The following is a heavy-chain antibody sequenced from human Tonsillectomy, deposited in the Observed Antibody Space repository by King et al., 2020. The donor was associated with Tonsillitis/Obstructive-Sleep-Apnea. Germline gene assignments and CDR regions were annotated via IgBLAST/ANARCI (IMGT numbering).Heavy chain of an antibody. D-gene: IGHD3-10*01. V-gene: IGHV4-34*01. CDR2: INHSGST. CDR3: ARNTITMVQGVIIQGYYYYYYMDV. J-gene: IGHJ6*03. CDR1: GGSFSGYY. Sequence: VQLPQWGAGLLKPSENLSLTCAVYGGSFSGYYWSWIRQPPGKGLEWIGEINHSGSTNYNPSLKSRVTISVDTSKNQFSLKLSSVTAADTAVYYCARNTITMVQGVIIQGYYYYYYMDVWGKGTTVTVSS.